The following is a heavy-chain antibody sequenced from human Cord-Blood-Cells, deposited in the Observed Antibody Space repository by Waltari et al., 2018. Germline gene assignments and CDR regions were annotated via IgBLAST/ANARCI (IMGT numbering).Heavy chain of an antibody. Sequence: GQPGGSLRLSCAASGFTFSSYAMSWVRQAPGKGLEWVSAISGSGGSTYYADSVKGRFTISRDNSKNTLYLQMNSLRAEDTAVYYCAKDADIVVVPAAIVAGYWGQGTLVTVSS. CDR1: GFTFSSYA. V-gene: IGHV3-23*01. CDR3: AKDADIVVVPAAIVAGY. J-gene: IGHJ4*02. D-gene: IGHD2-2*01. CDR2: ISGSGGST.